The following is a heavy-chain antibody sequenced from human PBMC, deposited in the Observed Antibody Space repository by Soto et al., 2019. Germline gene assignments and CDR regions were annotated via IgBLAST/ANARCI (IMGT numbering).Heavy chain of an antibody. CDR2: IIPIFGTA. CDR3: ARVTRFPSRKYSYYYYGMDV. V-gene: IGHV1-69*01. Sequence: QVQLVQSGAEVKKPGSSVKVSCKASGGTFSSYAISWVRPAPGHGLEWMGGIIPIFGTANYAQKFQGSVPITADESTSTAYMGLSGLRCEDTAVYYCARVTRFPSRKYSYYYYGMDVWGQGTTDTDSS. J-gene: IGHJ6*02. D-gene: IGHD3-3*01. CDR1: GGTFSSYA.